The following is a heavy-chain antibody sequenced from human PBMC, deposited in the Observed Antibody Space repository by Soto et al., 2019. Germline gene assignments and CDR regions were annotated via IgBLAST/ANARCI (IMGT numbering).Heavy chain of an antibody. D-gene: IGHD2-15*01. CDR3: ARHRVATHAFDI. CDR2: IYYSGST. Sequence: PSETLSLTCTVSGGSISSSSYYWGWIRQPPGKGLEWVGSIYYSGSTYYNPSLKSRVTISVDTSKNQFSLKLSSVTAADTAVYYCARHRVATHAFDIWGQGTMVTVSS. CDR1: GGSISSSSYY. J-gene: IGHJ3*02. V-gene: IGHV4-39*01.